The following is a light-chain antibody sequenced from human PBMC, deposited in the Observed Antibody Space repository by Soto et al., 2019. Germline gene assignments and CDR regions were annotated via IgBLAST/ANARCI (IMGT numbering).Light chain of an antibody. V-gene: IGKV3-11*01. CDR2: DAS. J-gene: IGKJ1*01. CDR1: QSVSSY. Sequence: EIVLTQSPATLSLSPGERATLSCRASQSVSSYLAWYQQKPGQAPRLLIYDASNRATGIPARFSGSGSGTDCTLTISSLEPEDFAVYYCQQRSNWLTFGQGTKVEIK. CDR3: QQRSNWLT.